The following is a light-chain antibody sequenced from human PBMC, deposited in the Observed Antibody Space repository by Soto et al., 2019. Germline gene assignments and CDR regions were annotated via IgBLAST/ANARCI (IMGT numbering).Light chain of an antibody. CDR3: GSYVGSYTWV. CDR1: SSDIGDYNY. V-gene: IGLV2-8*01. CDR2: EVS. Sequence: QSALTQPPSASGSLGQSVTISCTGTSSDIGDYNYVSWYQQHAGKAPKLMIYEVSQRPSGVPDRFSGSKSGNTASLTVSGLQAEDEADYYCGSYVGSYTWVFGGGTKLTVL. J-gene: IGLJ3*02.